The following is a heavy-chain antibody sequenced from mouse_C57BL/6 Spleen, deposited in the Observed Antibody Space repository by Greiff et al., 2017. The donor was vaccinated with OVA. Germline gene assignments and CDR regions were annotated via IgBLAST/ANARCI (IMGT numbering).Heavy chain of an antibody. V-gene: IGHV5-17*01. CDR1: GFTFSDYG. J-gene: IGHJ2*01. Sequence: EVKLQESGGGLVKPGGSLKLSCAASGFTFSDYGMHWVRQAPEKGLEWVAYISSGSSTIYYADTVKGRFTLSRDNAKNTLFLQMTSLRSEDTAMYYCARRYGNSLDYWGQGTTLTVSS. CDR2: ISSGSSTI. CDR3: ARRYGNSLDY. D-gene: IGHD2-10*02.